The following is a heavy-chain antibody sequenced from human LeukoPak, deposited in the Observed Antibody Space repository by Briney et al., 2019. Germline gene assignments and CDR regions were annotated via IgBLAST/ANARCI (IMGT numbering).Heavy chain of an antibody. V-gene: IGHV3-48*02. D-gene: IGHD2-21*02. J-gene: IGHJ4*02. CDR2: ISSSSSTI. CDR1: GFTFSSYS. Sequence: GGSLRLSCAASGFTFSSYSMNWVRQAPGKGLEWVSYISSSSSTIYYADSVKGRFTISRDNAKNSLYLQMNSLGDEDTAVYYCARAESVDCGGDCYFDYWGQGTLVTVSS. CDR3: ARAESVDCGGDCYFDY.